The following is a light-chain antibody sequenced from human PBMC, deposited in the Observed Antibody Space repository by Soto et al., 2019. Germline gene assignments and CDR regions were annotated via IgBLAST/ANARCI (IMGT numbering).Light chain of an antibody. Sequence: QSALTQPRSVSGSPGQSVTISCTGTGNDVGAYKYVSWYQQHPGKAPKLMIFEVHKRPSGVPDRFSGSKSGNTASLTVSGLQAEDEADYYCSSYGGTNNLLFGGGTKLTVL. CDR1: GNDVGAYKY. CDR3: SSYGGTNNLL. J-gene: IGLJ2*01. CDR2: EVH. V-gene: IGLV2-8*01.